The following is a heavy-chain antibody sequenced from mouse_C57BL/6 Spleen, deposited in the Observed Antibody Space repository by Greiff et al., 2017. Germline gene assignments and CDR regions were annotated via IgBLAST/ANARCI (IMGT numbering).Heavy chain of an antibody. CDR2: IDPSDSYT. Sequence: VQLQQPGAELVRPGTSVKLSCKASGYTFTSYWMHWVKQRPGQGLEWIGVIDPSDSYTNYNQKFKGKATLTVDTSSSTAYMQLSSLTSEDSAVYYCARSTTVVERDYWGQGTTLTVSS. J-gene: IGHJ2*01. CDR3: ARSTTVVERDY. CDR1: GYTFTSYW. V-gene: IGHV1-59*01. D-gene: IGHD1-1*01.